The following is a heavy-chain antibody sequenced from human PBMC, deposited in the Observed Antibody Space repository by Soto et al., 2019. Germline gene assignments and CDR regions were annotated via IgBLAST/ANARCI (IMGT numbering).Heavy chain of an antibody. CDR1: GASIGRGDYY. Sequence: PSETLSLTCTVSGASIGRGDYYWSWIRQPPGKGLEWIGYIHYSGSTYYNPSLKSRVTISGDTSKNQFSLKLSSVTAADTAVYYCARDGRATMFDYWGQGTLVTVSA. V-gene: IGHV4-30-4*01. CDR3: ARDGRATMFDY. J-gene: IGHJ4*02. CDR2: IHYSGST. D-gene: IGHD3-10*01.